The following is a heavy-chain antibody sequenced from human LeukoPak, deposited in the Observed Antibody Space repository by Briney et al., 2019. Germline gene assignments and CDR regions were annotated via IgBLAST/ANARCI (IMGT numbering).Heavy chain of an antibody. Sequence: SETLSLTCAVYGGSLSAYYWTWIRQPPGKGLEWIGEINHGGSTNYNPSLKSRVTISVDTSKNQFSLKLSSVTAADTAVYYCATSSSWYKNWFDPWGQGTLVTVSS. D-gene: IGHD6-13*01. CDR2: INHGGST. V-gene: IGHV4-34*01. CDR3: ATSSSWYKNWFDP. CDR1: GGSLSAYY. J-gene: IGHJ5*02.